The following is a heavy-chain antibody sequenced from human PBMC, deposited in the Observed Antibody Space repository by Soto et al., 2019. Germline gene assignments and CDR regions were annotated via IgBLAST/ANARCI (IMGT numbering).Heavy chain of an antibody. D-gene: IGHD3-10*01. V-gene: IGHV3-23*01. CDR2: VSGSGGST. CDR1: GFTFSTYA. CDR3: ACLAWFGDPVPPFDC. Sequence: EVQLLESGGGLVQPGGSLRLSCAASGFTFSTYAMSWVRQVPGKGLGWVSGVSGSGGSTNHADSVKGRFTVSRDNSKNTLYLQMDSLSAEDTAVYYCACLAWFGDPVPPFDCWGQGTVVMVSS. J-gene: IGHJ4*02.